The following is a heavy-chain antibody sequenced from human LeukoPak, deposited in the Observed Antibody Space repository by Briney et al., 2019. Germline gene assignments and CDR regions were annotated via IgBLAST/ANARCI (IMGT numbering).Heavy chain of an antibody. CDR2: ITGSGDST. J-gene: IGHJ4*02. CDR1: GFTFSSYG. Sequence: PGGSLRLSCAASGFTFSSYGMHWVRQAPGKGLEWVSTITGSGDSTYYADSVKGRFTISRDNSKNSLYLQKNSLRAEDTAVYYCAKDVEPYYDFWSGYSSFDYWGQGTLVTVSS. D-gene: IGHD3-3*01. V-gene: IGHV3-23*01. CDR3: AKDVEPYYDFWSGYSSFDY.